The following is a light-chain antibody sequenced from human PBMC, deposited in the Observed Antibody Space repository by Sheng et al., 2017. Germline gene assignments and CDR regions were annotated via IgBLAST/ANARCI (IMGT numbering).Light chain of an antibody. CDR2: DDN. J-gene: IGLJ2*01. CDR3: QVWDSTSDQEV. Sequence: SYVLTQPPSVSAAPGQTARIPCGGNDIGQKSVHWYQQKPGLAPVVVVYDDNVRPSGIPERFSGSKSGNTATLTITRVDAGGWRPTYYCQVWDSTSDQEVFGGGTEGDR. CDR1: DIGQKS. V-gene: IGLV3-21*02.